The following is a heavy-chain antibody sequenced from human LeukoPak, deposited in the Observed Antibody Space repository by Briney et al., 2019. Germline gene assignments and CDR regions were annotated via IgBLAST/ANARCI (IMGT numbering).Heavy chain of an antibody. Sequence: PGGSLRLSCAASGFVISSYFMSWVRQAPGKGLEWLANIKQDGSGKSYVDSVKGRFTISRDNAKNSVYLQMNNLGAEDTAVYYCARDFVSRRNWNPDGWFDPWGQGTLVTVSS. J-gene: IGHJ5*02. V-gene: IGHV3-7*03. CDR3: ARDFVSRRNWNPDGWFDP. D-gene: IGHD1-1*01. CDR1: GFVISSYF. CDR2: IKQDGSGK.